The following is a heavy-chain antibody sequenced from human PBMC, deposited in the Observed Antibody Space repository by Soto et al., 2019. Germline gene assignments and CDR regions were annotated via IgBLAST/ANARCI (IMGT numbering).Heavy chain of an antibody. CDR1: VFTFSSYS. Sequence: GGSLRLSCASSVFTFSSYSMNWVRQAPGKGLEWVSSISSSSSYIYYADSVKGRFTISRDNAKNSLYLQMNSPRAEDTAVYYCAREQYYDFWSAYYYYYGMDVWGQGTTVTVSS. CDR2: ISSSSSYI. CDR3: AREQYYDFWSAYYYYYGMDV. V-gene: IGHV3-21*01. J-gene: IGHJ6*02. D-gene: IGHD3-3*01.